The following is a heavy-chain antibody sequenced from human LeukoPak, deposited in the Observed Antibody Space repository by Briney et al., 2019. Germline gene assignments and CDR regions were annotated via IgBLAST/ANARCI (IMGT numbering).Heavy chain of an antibody. Sequence: ASVKVSCKASGYTFTSYYMHWVRQAPGQGLEWMGIINPSGGSTSYAQKFQGRVTMTRDTSTSTVYMELSSLRSEDTAVYYCAREEGPRAYGSGSRYFDYWGQGTLVTVSS. CDR1: GYTFTSYY. V-gene: IGHV1-46*01. J-gene: IGHJ4*02. CDR3: AREEGPRAYGSGSRYFDY. D-gene: IGHD3-10*01. CDR2: INPSGGST.